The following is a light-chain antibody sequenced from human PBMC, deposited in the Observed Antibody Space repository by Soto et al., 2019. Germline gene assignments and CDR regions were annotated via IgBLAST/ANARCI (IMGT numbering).Light chain of an antibody. CDR1: SSDIGAFDL. Sequence: QSALTQPASVSGSPGQSITISCTGTSSDIGAFDLVSWYQQHPGKAPKVIIYDVNIRPSGVSNRFSGSKPDNTASLTISGLQAEDEADYYCSSYTVTSTRLFGTGTKLTVL. CDR2: DVN. CDR3: SSYTVTSTRL. J-gene: IGLJ1*01. V-gene: IGLV2-14*01.